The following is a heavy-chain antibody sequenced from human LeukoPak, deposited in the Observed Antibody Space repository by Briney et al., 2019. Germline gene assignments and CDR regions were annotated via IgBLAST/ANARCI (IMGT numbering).Heavy chain of an antibody. CDR1: GFTFSDYY. CDR3: ARDHSSGWYSDYFDY. V-gene: IGHV3-33*08. CDR2: IWYDGSNK. D-gene: IGHD6-19*01. J-gene: IGHJ4*02. Sequence: PGGSLRLSCAASGFTFSDYYMSWIRQPPGKGLEWVAVIWYDGSNKYYADSVKGRFTISRDNSKNTLYLQMNSLRAEDTAVYYCARDHSSGWYSDYFDYWGQGTLVTVSS.